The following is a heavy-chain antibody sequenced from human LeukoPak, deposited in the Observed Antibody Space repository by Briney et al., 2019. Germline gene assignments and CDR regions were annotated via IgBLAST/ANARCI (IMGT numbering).Heavy chain of an antibody. CDR1: GFTFSDYY. CDR2: TRRSSSDT. J-gene: IGHJ4*02. Sequence: GGSLRLSCAASGFTFSDYYMSWIRQAPGKGLGVVSYTRRSSSDTNYTDSVKSRFTISRDNAKNSLYLQMNSLRAEDTAGYYCASGGPVTTYDFDYWGQGTLVTVSS. V-gene: IGHV3-11*06. CDR3: ASGGPVTTYDFDY. D-gene: IGHD4-17*01.